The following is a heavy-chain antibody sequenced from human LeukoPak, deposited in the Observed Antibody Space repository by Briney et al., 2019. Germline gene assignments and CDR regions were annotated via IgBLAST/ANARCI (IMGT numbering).Heavy chain of an antibody. Sequence: GTSLRLSCAASGFTFSTYAMHWVRQAPGKGLEWVAVISITGNTKYYADSVKGRFAISRDNPRNTLYLQMSSLRPEDTAVYYCAGDLPPLGSLNYGMDVWGPGTTVTVSS. D-gene: IGHD3-10*01. V-gene: IGHV3-30*09. CDR1: GFTFSTYA. J-gene: IGHJ6*02. CDR3: AGDLPPLGSLNYGMDV. CDR2: ISITGNTK.